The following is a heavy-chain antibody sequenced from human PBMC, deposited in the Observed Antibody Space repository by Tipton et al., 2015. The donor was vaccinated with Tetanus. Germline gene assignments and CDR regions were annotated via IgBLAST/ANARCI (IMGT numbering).Heavy chain of an antibody. D-gene: IGHD2-15*01. J-gene: IGHJ4*02. CDR3: ARVYCSGGSCYDGWGD. Sequence: TLSLTCAVYGGSFSGYYWSWIRQPPGKGLEWIGEINHSGSTNYNPSLKSRVTISVDTSKNQFSLKLSSVTAADTAVYYCARVYCSGGSCYDGWGDWGQGTHVTVSS. CDR1: GGSFSGYY. CDR2: INHSGST. V-gene: IGHV4-34*01.